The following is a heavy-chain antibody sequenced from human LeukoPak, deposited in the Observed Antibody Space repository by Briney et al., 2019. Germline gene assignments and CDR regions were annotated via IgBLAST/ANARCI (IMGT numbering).Heavy chain of an antibody. D-gene: IGHD5-18*01. CDR2: IYSGGST. J-gene: IGHJ4*02. CDR1: GFTVSSNY. CDR3: ARSVDTAMVTRGEAYFDY. Sequence: GGSLRLSCAASGFTVSSNYMSWVRQAPGKGLEWVSVIYSGGSTYYADSVKGRFTISRDNSKNTLYLQMNSLRAEDTAVYYCARSVDTAMVTRGEAYFDYWGQGTLVTVSS. V-gene: IGHV3-66*01.